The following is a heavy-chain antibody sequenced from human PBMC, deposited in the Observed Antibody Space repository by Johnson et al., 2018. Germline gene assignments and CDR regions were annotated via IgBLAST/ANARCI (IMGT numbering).Heavy chain of an antibody. J-gene: IGHJ1*01. CDR2: ISSNSAYI. V-gene: IGHV3-21*01. Sequence: EVQLVESGGGLVKPGGSLRLSCAASGFTFSRYTLNWVRQAPGKGLEWVSSISSNSAYIYYADSVKGRFTISRDNAKESLYLQMNSLGAEDTAVYYCAREWEEMATITRYFQHWGQGTLVTVSS. CDR1: GFTFSRYT. CDR3: AREWEEMATITRYFQH. D-gene: IGHD5-24*01.